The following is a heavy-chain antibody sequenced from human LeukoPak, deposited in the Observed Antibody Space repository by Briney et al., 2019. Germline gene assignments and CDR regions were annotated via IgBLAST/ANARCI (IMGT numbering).Heavy chain of an antibody. CDR2: ISGSGGST. D-gene: IGHD3-10*01. V-gene: IGHV3-23*01. CDR3: AKGYSYGFDY. Sequence: SGGSLRLSCAASGFTFSSYAMSWVRQAPGKGLEWVSAISGSGGSTYYADSVKGRFTISRDNSKNTVYLQMSSLGAEDTAVYYCAKGYSYGFDYWGQGTLVTVSS. J-gene: IGHJ4*02. CDR1: GFTFSSYA.